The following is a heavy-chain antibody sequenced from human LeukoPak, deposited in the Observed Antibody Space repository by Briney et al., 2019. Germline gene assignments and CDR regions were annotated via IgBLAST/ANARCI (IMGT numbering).Heavy chain of an antibody. CDR3: AGNRGYNWNYGTFDY. CDR1: GGSISSGSYY. CDR2: IYTSGST. Sequence: SQTLSLTCTVSGGSISSGSYYWSWIRQPAGKGLEWIGRIYTSGSTNYNPSLKSRVTISVDTSKNQFSLKLSSVTAADTAVYYCAGNRGYNWNYGTFDYWGQGTLVTVSS. D-gene: IGHD1-7*01. J-gene: IGHJ4*02. V-gene: IGHV4-61*02.